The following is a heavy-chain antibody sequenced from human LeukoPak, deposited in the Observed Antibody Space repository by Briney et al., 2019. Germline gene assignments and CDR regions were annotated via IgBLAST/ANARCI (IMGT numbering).Heavy chain of an antibody. CDR1: GGSISSYY. J-gene: IGHJ4*02. Sequence: SETLSLTCTVSGGSISSYYWSWIRQPPGKGLEWIGYIYYSGSTNYNPSLKSRVTISVDTSKNQFSLKLSSVTAADTAVYYCARGSYSSGWPHDYWGQGTLVTVSS. CDR2: IYYSGST. V-gene: IGHV4-59*01. CDR3: ARGSYSSGWPHDY. D-gene: IGHD6-19*01.